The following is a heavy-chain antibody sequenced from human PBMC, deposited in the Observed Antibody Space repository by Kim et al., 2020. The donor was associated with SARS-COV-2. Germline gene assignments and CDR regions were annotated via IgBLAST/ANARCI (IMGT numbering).Heavy chain of an antibody. CDR1: GFTFSDYY. V-gene: IGHV3-11*06. CDR3: VRSLGSSTYAQSDY. D-gene: IGHD6-13*01. Sequence: GGSLRLSCAASGFTFSDYYMSWIRQAPGKGLEWVSYISGSGSYTNYADSVKGRFTISRDNAKNSLYLQMNTLRVEDTAVYYCVRSLGSSTYAQSDYWGQGTLVTVSS. CDR2: ISGSGSYT. J-gene: IGHJ4*02.